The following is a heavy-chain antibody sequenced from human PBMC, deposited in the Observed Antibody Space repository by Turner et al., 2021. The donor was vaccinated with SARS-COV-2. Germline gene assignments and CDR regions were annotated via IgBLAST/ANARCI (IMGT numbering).Heavy chain of an antibody. CDR3: VRESIVVVPAADY. D-gene: IGHD2-2*01. V-gene: IGHV3-74*01. CDR2: INSDGSST. Sequence: EVQLVESGGGLVQPGGSLRLSCAASGFTFSIYLMHWVRQAPGKGLVWVSRINSDGSSTSYAGSVKGRFTISRDNAKNTLYLQMNSLRGEDTAVYYCVRESIVVVPAADYWGQGTLVTVSS. CDR1: GFTFSIYL. J-gene: IGHJ4*02.